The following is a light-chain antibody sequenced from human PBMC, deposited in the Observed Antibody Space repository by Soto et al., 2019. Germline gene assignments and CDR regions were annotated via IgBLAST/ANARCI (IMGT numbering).Light chain of an antibody. V-gene: IGKV3-20*01. Sequence: EIVLTQSPGTLSLSPGERATLSCRASQSVRSSYLAWYQQIPGQAPRLLIHDASNRATGIPDRFSGGGSGTDFTLTISRLEPEDFAVYYCQQCGSSPQTFGQGTKLEIK. J-gene: IGKJ2*01. CDR2: DAS. CDR1: QSVRSSY. CDR3: QQCGSSPQT.